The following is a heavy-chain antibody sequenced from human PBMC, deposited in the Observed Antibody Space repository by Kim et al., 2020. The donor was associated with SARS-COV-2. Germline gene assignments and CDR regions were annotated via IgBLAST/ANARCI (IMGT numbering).Heavy chain of an antibody. J-gene: IGHJ4*02. CDR2: INPNSGGT. D-gene: IGHD3-22*01. Sequence: ASVKVSCKASGYTFTGYYMHWVRQAPGQGLEWMGWINPNSGGTNYAQKFQGRVTMTRDTSISTAYMELSRLRSDDTAVYYCARGVPTYYYDSSSFHDYWGQGTLVTVSS. CDR3: ARGVPTYYYDSSSFHDY. V-gene: IGHV1-2*02. CDR1: GYTFTGYY.